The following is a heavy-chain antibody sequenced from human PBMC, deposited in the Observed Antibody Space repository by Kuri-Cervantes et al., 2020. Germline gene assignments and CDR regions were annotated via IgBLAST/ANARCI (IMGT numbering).Heavy chain of an antibody. J-gene: IGHJ4*02. Sequence: SVKVSCKASGGTFSSYAISWVRQAPGQGLEWMGGIIPIFGTANYAQKFQGRVTITADESTSTAYMELSSLRSEDTVVYYCARSAYGDYVPGYWGQGTLVTVSS. CDR2: IIPIFGTA. D-gene: IGHD4-17*01. CDR3: ARSAYGDYVPGY. CDR1: GGTFSSYA. V-gene: IGHV1-69*13.